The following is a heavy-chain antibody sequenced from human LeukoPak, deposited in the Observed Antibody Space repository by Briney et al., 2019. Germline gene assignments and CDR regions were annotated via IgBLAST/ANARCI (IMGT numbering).Heavy chain of an antibody. CDR2: FDPEDGET. Sequence: ASVKVSCKASGYTFTGYYMHWVRQAPGQGLEWMGGFDPEDGETIYAQKFQGRVTMTEDTSTDTAYMELSSLRSEDTAVYYCATVITAVAGAFDYWGQGTLVTVSS. J-gene: IGHJ4*02. CDR3: ATVITAVAGAFDY. CDR1: GYTFTGYY. D-gene: IGHD1-20*01. V-gene: IGHV1-24*01.